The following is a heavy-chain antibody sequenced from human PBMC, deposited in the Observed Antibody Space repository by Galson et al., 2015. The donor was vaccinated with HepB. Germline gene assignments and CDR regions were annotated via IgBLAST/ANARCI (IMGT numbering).Heavy chain of an antibody. J-gene: IGHJ4*02. CDR1: GFTFSDYA. CDR2: IGGSGGHT. Sequence: SLRLSCAASGFTFSDYAMSWVRQAPGKGLEWVSAIGGSGGHTYYADSVKGHFTISRDNSEDTLYLQMNSLRAEDTAVYYCAKGSSTNCYRNYFDSWGQGTLVTVSS. V-gene: IGHV3-23*01. CDR3: AKGSSTNCYRNYFDS. D-gene: IGHD2-2*01.